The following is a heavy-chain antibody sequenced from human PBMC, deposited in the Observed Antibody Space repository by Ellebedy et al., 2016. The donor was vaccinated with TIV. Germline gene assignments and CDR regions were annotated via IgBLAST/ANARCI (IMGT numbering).Heavy chain of an antibody. J-gene: IGHJ5*01. V-gene: IGHV5-51*01. CDR3: ARHSSWESFAFADS. CDR2: ISPGDSDT. Sequence: GESLKISCKGSGYSFTSYWIAWVRQMPGKGLEWMGIISPGDSDTRYSPSFQGQVTISADRSINTAYLQWNSLKTSDTAIYYCARHSSWESFAFADSWGHGTLVTVSA. CDR1: GYSFTSYW. D-gene: IGHD1-26*01.